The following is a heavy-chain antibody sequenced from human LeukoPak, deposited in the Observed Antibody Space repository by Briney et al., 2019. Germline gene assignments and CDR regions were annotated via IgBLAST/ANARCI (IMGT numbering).Heavy chain of an antibody. D-gene: IGHD4-17*01. CDR2: IYYSGST. Sequence: PSETLSLTCTVSGGSISSYYWSWIRQPPGKGLEWIGYIYYSGSTNYNPSLKSRVTISVDTSKNQFSLNLISVTAADTAVYYCARGYGDYGDAFDIWGQGTTVTVSS. CDR3: ARGYGDYGDAFDI. J-gene: IGHJ3*02. CDR1: GGSISSYY. V-gene: IGHV4-59*08.